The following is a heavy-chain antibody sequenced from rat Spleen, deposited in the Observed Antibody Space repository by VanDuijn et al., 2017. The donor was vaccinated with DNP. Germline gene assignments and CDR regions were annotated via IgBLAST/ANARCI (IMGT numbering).Heavy chain of an antibody. CDR3: VRDPYNAGFDY. J-gene: IGHJ2*01. CDR2: ISGGGST. V-gene: IGHV2-19*01. D-gene: IGHD4-3*01. CDR1: GFSLTDYS. Sequence: QVQLKESGPGMVQPSQTLSLTCTVSGFSLTDYSVHWVRQPPGKGLEWIAAISGGGSTYYNSALKPRLSISRATSESQVFLTVNSLQTEDTATYYCVRDPYNAGFDYWGQGIMVTVSS.